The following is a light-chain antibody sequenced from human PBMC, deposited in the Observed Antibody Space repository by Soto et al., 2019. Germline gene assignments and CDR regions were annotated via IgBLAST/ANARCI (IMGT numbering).Light chain of an antibody. CDR2: RSS. CDR3: QQYGSSPIT. CDR1: QSITTNY. J-gene: IGKJ5*01. Sequence: EIVVTQSPGTLSLSPGERATLSCRASQSITTNYLAWYQQRPGQAPRLLIYRSSSRATGIPDRFSGSGSGTDFTLTISRLEPEDFAVYYCQQYGSSPITFGQGTRLEIK. V-gene: IGKV3-20*01.